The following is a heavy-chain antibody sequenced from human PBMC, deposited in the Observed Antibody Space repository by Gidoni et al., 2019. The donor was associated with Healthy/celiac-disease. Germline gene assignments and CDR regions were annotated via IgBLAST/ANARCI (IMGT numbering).Heavy chain of an antibody. J-gene: IGHJ4*02. CDR3: ARAARVLVLYYFDY. V-gene: IGHV4-59*01. D-gene: IGHD2-8*02. Sequence: YGGSISSYYCSWIRQPRGKGLEWIGYIYYSGSTNYNPSLKSRVTISVDTSKNQVSLKLSTVTAADTAVYSCARAARVLVLYYFDYWGQGTLVTVSS. CDR1: GGSISSYY. CDR2: IYYSGST.